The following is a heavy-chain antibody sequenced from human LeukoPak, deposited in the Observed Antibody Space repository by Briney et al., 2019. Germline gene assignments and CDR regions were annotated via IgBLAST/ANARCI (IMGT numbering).Heavy chain of an antibody. CDR1: GYTFTSYY. Sequence: ASVKVSCKASGYTFTSYYMHWVRQAPGQGLEWMGWINPNSGGTNYAQKFQGRVTMTRDTSITTAYMELSRLRSDDSALYYCARSLYSGSYYRFGYWGQGTLVTVSS. CDR3: ARSLYSGSYYRFGY. D-gene: IGHD1-26*01. V-gene: IGHV1-2*02. J-gene: IGHJ4*02. CDR2: INPNSGGT.